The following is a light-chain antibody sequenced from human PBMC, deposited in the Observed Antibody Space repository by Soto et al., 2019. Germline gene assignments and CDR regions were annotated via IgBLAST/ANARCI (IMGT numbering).Light chain of an antibody. CDR2: DVK. CDR1: SSDVGAYNY. Sequence: QSALTQPPSASGSPGQSVTISCTGTSSDVGAYNYVSWYQHHPGNAPKLIIYDVKKRPSGVPDRFSGSKSGTSASLAITGLQAEDEADYYCQSFDSALSAYVFGTGTKVTVL. J-gene: IGLJ1*01. V-gene: IGLV2-8*01. CDR3: QSFDSALSAYV.